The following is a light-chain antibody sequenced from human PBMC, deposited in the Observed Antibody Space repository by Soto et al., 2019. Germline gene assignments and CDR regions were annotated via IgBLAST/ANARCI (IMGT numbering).Light chain of an antibody. V-gene: IGLV1-44*01. Sequence: QSVLTQPPSASGTPGQRVAISCSGSNSNIGTNAVTWYQHLPGTAPKLLIYSNTQRPSGVPDRFSGSKSGTSASLAISGLQSEDEADYYCASWDDSLNGPLVFGGGTKLTVL. CDR3: ASWDDSLNGPLV. CDR2: SNT. J-gene: IGLJ3*02. CDR1: NSNIGTNA.